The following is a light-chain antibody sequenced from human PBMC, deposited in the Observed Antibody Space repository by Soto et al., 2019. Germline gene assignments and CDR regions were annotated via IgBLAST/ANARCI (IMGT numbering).Light chain of an antibody. CDR2: DAS. CDR1: QSVSSY. Sequence: EIVLTQSPATLSLSPGERATLSCRASQSVSSYFAWYQQKPGQAPRLLIYDASNRAAGTPARFSGSGSGTDFTLTISSLEPEDFAVYYCQQREMWPVTLGQGTRLEIK. CDR3: QQREMWPVT. V-gene: IGKV3-11*01. J-gene: IGKJ5*01.